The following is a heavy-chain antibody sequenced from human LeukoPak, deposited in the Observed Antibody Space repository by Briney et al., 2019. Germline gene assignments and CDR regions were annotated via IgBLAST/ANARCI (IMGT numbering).Heavy chain of an antibody. Sequence: GASVKVSCKASGYTFTSYAMNWVRQAPGQGLEWMGWINTNTGNPTYAQGFTGRFVFSLDTSVSTAYLQISSLKAEDTAVYYCARVERGYYDFWSGYPNYYYYMDVWGKGTTVTVSS. V-gene: IGHV7-4-1*02. CDR2: INTNTGNP. CDR1: GYTFTSYA. J-gene: IGHJ6*03. D-gene: IGHD3-3*01. CDR3: ARVERGYYDFWSGYPNYYYYMDV.